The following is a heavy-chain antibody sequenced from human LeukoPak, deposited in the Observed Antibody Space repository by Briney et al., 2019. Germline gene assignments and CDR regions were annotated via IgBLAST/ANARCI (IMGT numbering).Heavy chain of an antibody. CDR3: TTRLRNHFDY. CDR1: GFTLSNPN. Sequence: GGALRHSFVDSGFTLSNPNMNWVRPAPGKGLEWVATNSEGSRDTHYAGSVKGHFTISRDDSQYIVYLQMDSLRAEDTALYYCTTRLRNHFDYWGQGTQVTVSS. J-gene: IGHJ4*02. V-gene: IGHV3-21*04. CDR2: NSEGSRDT. D-gene: IGHD5-12*01.